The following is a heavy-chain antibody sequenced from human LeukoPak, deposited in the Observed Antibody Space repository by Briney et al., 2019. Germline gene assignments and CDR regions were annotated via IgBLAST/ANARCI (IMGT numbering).Heavy chain of an antibody. CDR1: GFTFSSYA. J-gene: IGHJ6*02. Sequence: SGGSLRLSCAASGFTFSSYAMSWVRQAPGKGLEWVSAISGSGGSTYYADSVKGRFTISRDNSKNTLYLQMNSLRAEDTAVYYCARDYSSSSYYYYYGMDVWGQGTTVTVSS. CDR3: ARDYSSSSYYYYYGMDV. D-gene: IGHD6-13*01. CDR2: ISGSGGST. V-gene: IGHV3-23*01.